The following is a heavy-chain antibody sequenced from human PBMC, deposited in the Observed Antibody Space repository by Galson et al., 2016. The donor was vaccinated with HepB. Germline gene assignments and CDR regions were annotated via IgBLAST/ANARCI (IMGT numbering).Heavy chain of an antibody. CDR2: IYWDDDT. Sequence: PALVKPTQTLTLTCSFSGFSLTTFGVGVGWLRQPPGKPLEWLALIYWDDDTRYSPSLKSRLTLTKDTSKNQVVLSVTNIDALDTATYYCARSDRYFFDYWGQGTLVTVSS. CDR1: GFSLTTFGVG. V-gene: IGHV2-5*02. CDR3: ARSDRYFFDY. D-gene: IGHD1-14*01. J-gene: IGHJ4*02.